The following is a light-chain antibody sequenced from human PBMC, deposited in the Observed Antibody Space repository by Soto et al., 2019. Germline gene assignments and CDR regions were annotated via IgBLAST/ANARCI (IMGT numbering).Light chain of an antibody. V-gene: IGKV1-5*03. CDR3: QQYSTYTPRT. CDR2: KAS. CDR1: QSISIW. Sequence: DIQMNQYPSTPSASVGDRVTITCRASQSISIWLAWYQQKPGKAPKILIYKASSLESGVPSRFSGSGSGTEFTLTISSLQPDDFATYYCQQYSTYTPRTFGQGTKVDI. J-gene: IGKJ1*01.